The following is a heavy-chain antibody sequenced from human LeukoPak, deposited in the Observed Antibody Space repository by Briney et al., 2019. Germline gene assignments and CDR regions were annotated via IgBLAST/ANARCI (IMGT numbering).Heavy chain of an antibody. CDR3: TSDEGEDTSY. J-gene: IGHJ4*02. CDR2: IRSKAYGGTA. Sequence: GGSLRLSCAASGFTFSSYGMSWVRQAPGKGLEWVGVIRSKAYGGTAEYAASVKGRFTISRDDSKSIAYLQMSSLKTEDTAVYYCTSDEGEDTSYWGQGTLVTVSS. CDR1: GFTFSSYG. D-gene: IGHD1-26*01. V-gene: IGHV3-49*04.